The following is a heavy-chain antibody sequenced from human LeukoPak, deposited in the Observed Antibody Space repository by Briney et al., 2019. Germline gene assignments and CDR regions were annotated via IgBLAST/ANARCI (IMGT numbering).Heavy chain of an antibody. D-gene: IGHD2-21*02. CDR3: ARSPDDLRPFDY. CDR2: IYYSGST. CDR1: GGSISSYY. Sequence: PSETLSLTCTVSGGSISSYYWSGIRQPPGKGLEWIGYIYYSGSTNYNPSLKSRVTISVDTSKNQFSLKLSSVTAADAAVYYCARSPDDLRPFDYWGQGTLVTVSS. J-gene: IGHJ4*02. V-gene: IGHV4-59*01.